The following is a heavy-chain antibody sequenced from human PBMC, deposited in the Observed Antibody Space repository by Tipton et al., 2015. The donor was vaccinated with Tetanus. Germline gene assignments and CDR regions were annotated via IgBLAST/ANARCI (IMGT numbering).Heavy chain of an antibody. CDR3: ARDRGDYIFYGMDV. J-gene: IGHJ6*02. CDR1: GYTFTGYY. D-gene: IGHD3-22*01. CDR2: IDSNSGGT. Sequence: QLVQSGAEVKKPGASVKVSCKASGYTFTGYYIYWVRQASGQGLEWMGWIDSNSGGTVYAQKFQGRVTMTRDTSISTAYMELRSLRSDDTAVYYCARDRGDYIFYGMDVWGPGPTVTVS. V-gene: IGHV1-2*02.